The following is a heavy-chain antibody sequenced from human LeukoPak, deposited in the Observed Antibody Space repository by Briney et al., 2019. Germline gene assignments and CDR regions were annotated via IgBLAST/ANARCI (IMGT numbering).Heavy chain of an antibody. D-gene: IGHD3-22*01. J-gene: IGHJ5*02. CDR1: GYTFTSYD. CDR3: ARVYYYDSSGYVNWFDP. Sequence: ASVEVSCKASGYTFTSYDINWVRQATGQGLEWMGWMNPNSGNTGYAQKFQGRVTMTRNTSISTAYMELSSLRSEDTAVYYCARVYYYDSSGYVNWFDPWGQGTLVTVSS. V-gene: IGHV1-8*01. CDR2: MNPNSGNT.